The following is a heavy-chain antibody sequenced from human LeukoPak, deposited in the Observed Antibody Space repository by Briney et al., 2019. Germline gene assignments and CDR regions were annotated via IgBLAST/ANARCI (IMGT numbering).Heavy chain of an antibody. D-gene: IGHD1-14*01. CDR1: GFTFSSYA. Sequence: PGGSLRLSCAASGFTFSSYAMHWVRQAPGKGLEWVAVISYDGSNKYYADSVKGRFTISRDNSKNTLYLQMNSLRAEDTAVYYCASSGSGFPHRNWFDPWGQGTLVTVSS. CDR3: ASSGSGFPHRNWFDP. V-gene: IGHV3-30*04. J-gene: IGHJ5*02. CDR2: ISYDGSNK.